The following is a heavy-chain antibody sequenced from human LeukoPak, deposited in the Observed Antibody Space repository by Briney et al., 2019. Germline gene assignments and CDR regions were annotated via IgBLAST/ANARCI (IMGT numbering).Heavy chain of an antibody. Sequence: GGSLRLSCAASGFTFSSYWMNRVRQAPGKGLVWVSRINTDGSSTTYADSVKGRFTISRVNAKNTLYLQMNSLRAEDTAVYYCARAEGEYNWFDPWGQGTLVTVSS. CDR3: ARAEGEYNWFDP. CDR2: INTDGSST. V-gene: IGHV3-74*01. J-gene: IGHJ5*02. D-gene: IGHD1-26*01. CDR1: GFTFSSYW.